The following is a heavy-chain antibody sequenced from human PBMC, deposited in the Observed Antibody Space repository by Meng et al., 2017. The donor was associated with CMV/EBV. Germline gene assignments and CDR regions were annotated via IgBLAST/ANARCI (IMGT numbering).Heavy chain of an antibody. CDR1: GGSISSSSYY. V-gene: IGHV4-39*01. Sequence: GSLRLSCTVSGGSISSSSYYWGWIRQPPGKGLEWIGSIYYSGSTYYNPSLKSRVTISVDTSKNQFSLKLSSVTAADTAVYYCARGPSSGWYWGWGQGTLVTVSS. J-gene: IGHJ4*02. CDR2: IYYSGST. D-gene: IGHD6-19*01. CDR3: ARGPSSGWYWG.